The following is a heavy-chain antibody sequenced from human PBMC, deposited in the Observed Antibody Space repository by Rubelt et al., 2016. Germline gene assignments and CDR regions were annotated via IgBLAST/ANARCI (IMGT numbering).Heavy chain of an antibody. D-gene: IGHD3-3*01. CDR3: AGGWSGKPGYYYYGMDV. V-gene: IGHV4-39*07. J-gene: IGHJ6*02. CDR2: IYYSGST. Sequence: QLQLQESGPGLVKPSETLSLTCTVSGGSISSSSYYWGWIRQPPGKGLEWIGSIYYSGSTYYNPSLKSRVTISVDTSKNQFSLKLSSVTAAYTAGYYCAGGWSGKPGYYYYGMDVWGQGTTVTVSS. CDR1: GGSISSSSYY.